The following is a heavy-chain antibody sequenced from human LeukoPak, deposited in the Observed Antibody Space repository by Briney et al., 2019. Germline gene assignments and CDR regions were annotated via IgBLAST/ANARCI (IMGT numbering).Heavy chain of an antibody. J-gene: IGHJ4*02. CDR3: ARCCSGGSCKRGGYDY. D-gene: IGHD2-15*01. CDR2: IRHDGSEK. CDR1: GFTFSSYW. V-gene: IGHV3-7*05. Sequence: PGGSLRLSCAASGFTFSSYWMSWVRQAPGKGLEWVANIRHDGSEKYYVDSVKGRFTISRDNAKNSLYLQMNSLRAEDTAVYYCARCCSGGSCKRGGYDYWGQGTLVTVSS.